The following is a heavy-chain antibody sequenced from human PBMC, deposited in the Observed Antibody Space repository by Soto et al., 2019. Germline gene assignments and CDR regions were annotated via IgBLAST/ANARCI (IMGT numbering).Heavy chain of an antibody. CDR3: VKESLGYCSGGSCYRGGFDI. V-gene: IGHV3-64D*08. CDR2: ISSNGGST. Sequence: GGSLRLSWSASGFTFSSYAMHWVRQAPGKGLEYVSAISSNGGSTFYADSVKGRFTVSRDNSKNTLYLQMSSLRAEDTAVYYCVKESLGYCSGGSCYRGGFDIWGQGTMVTVS. J-gene: IGHJ3*02. CDR1: GFTFSSYA. D-gene: IGHD2-15*01.